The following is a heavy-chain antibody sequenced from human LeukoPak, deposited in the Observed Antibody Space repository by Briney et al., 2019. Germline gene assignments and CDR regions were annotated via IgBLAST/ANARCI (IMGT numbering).Heavy chain of an antibody. V-gene: IGHV1-3*01. D-gene: IGHD3-10*01. CDR1: GYTFTSYA. J-gene: IGHJ4*02. Sequence: ASVKVSCKASGYTFTSYAMHWVRQAPGQRLEWMGWINAGNGNTKYSQKFQGRVTITRDTSASTAYMELSSLRSEDTAVYYCARDLRYYYGSGSLTGGDYWGQGTLVTVSS. CDR2: INAGNGNT. CDR3: ARDLRYYYGSGSLTGGDY.